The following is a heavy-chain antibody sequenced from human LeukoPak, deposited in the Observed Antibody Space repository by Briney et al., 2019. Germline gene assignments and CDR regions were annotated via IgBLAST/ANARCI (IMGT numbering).Heavy chain of an antibody. CDR3: APRGDIEHSYVYGKWFDP. V-gene: IGHV4-34*01. D-gene: IGHD5-18*01. J-gene: IGHJ5*02. Sequence: SETLSRTCAGYGGSFSAYYWTWIRQPPGKGLEWSGEINHSGSSNYNSSLRSRVTISVDTSYKQFSLRLSSVTAADTAVYYCAPRGDIEHSYVYGKWFDPWGQGTRVTVSS. CDR1: GGSFSAYY. CDR2: INHSGSS.